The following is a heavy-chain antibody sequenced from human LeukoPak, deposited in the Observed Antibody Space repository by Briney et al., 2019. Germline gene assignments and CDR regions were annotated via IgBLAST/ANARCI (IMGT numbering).Heavy chain of an antibody. V-gene: IGHV3-33*01. CDR3: AREIGGTYNWFDP. Sequence: SGGSLRLSCAAPGFTFSSYGMHWVRQAPGKGLEWVAVIWYDGSNKYYADSVKGRFTISRDNSKNTLYLQMNSLRAEDTAVYYCAREIGGTYNWFDPWGQGTLVTVSS. CDR2: IWYDGSNK. D-gene: IGHD1-1*01. CDR1: GFTFSSYG. J-gene: IGHJ5*02.